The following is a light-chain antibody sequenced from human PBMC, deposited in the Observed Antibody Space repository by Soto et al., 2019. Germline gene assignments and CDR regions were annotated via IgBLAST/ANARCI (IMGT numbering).Light chain of an antibody. V-gene: IGKV3-15*01. CDR3: QQYNNWPGT. CDR2: GAS. CDR1: QSVSSN. J-gene: IGKJ1*01. Sequence: EILMTQSPAILSVSPGERATLSCRASQSVSSNLAWYQQKPGQAPRLLIYGASTRATGIPARFSGSGSGTKFTLTIGSLQSEDFAVYYCQQYNNWPGTFGKGTRVDIK.